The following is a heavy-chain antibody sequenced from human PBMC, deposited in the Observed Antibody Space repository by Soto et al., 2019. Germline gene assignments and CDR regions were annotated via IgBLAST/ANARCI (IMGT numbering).Heavy chain of an antibody. CDR2: IIPIFGTA. CDR1: GGTFSSYA. CDR3: EREQKYNWNYFVYFDY. Sequence: SVKVSCKASGGTFSSYAISWVRQAPGQGLEWMGGIIPIFGTANYAQKFQGRVTITADESTSTAYMELSSLRSEETAVYYFEREQKYNWNYFVYFDYWGQGTLVNVSS. D-gene: IGHD1-7*01. V-gene: IGHV1-69*13. J-gene: IGHJ4*02.